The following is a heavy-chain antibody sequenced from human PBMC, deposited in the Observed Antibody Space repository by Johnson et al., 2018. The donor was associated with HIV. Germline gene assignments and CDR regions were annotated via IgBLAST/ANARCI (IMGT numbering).Heavy chain of an antibody. V-gene: IGHV3-66*01. Sequence: VQLVESGGALVQPGGSLRLSCAASGFTVSSNSMTLVRQAPGKGLEWVSLIYRGGSTYYADSVKGRFTISRDNSKNTLYLQMNSLRAEDTAVYYCARSGYCTTSSCTDDAFDIWGQGTMVTVSS. J-gene: IGHJ3*02. CDR2: IYRGGST. CDR3: ARSGYCTTSSCTDDAFDI. D-gene: IGHD2-2*01. CDR1: GFTVSSNS.